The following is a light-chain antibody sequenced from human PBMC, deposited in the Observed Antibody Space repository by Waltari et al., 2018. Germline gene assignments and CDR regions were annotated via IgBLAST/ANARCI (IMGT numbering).Light chain of an antibody. CDR2: RNN. CDR3: ASWDDSHYV. Sequence: QSVLTQPPSASGTPGQRVGISCSGSSSNLGSNYLYWYQQLPGTAPKRLIYRNNQRPSGVPDRFYAYKYGTSASLAISGLRSEDEAVYYCASWDDSHYVFGTGTKVTVL. J-gene: IGLJ1*01. V-gene: IGLV1-47*01. CDR1: SSNLGSNY.